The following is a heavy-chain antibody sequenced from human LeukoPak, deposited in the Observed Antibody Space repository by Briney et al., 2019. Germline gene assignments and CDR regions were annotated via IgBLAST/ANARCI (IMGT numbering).Heavy chain of an antibody. CDR1: GFMFSRLG. D-gene: IGHD3-16*01. V-gene: IGHV3-33*06. CDR2: IWHDGSVE. J-gene: IGHJ6*03. CDR3: AKEGDQFRGYLDA. Sequence: PGRSLRLSCAASGFMFSRLGMQWVRQAPGEGLEWVAMIWHDGSVEEYADSVKGRFTISRDNSQNTLYLQMNSLRDDDTAVYYCAKEGDQFRGYLDAWGKGTTVIVSS.